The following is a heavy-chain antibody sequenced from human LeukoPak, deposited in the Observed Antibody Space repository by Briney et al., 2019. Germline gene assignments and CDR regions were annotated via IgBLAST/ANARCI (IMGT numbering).Heavy chain of an antibody. Sequence: ASVKVSCKASGYTFTGYYMHWVRQAPGQGLEWMGWINPNSGGTNYAQKFQGRVTMTRDTSISTAYMELSRLRSDDTAVYYCARDWSMVPLYYYYMDVWGKGTTVTVSS. CDR1: GYTFTGYY. D-gene: IGHD4-23*01. CDR2: INPNSGGT. V-gene: IGHV1-2*02. J-gene: IGHJ6*03. CDR3: ARDWSMVPLYYYYMDV.